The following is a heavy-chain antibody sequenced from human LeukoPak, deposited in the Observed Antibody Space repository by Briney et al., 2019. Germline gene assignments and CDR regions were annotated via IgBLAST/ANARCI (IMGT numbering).Heavy chain of an antibody. CDR3: AKARPFMTTMTTTPS. D-gene: IGHD4-17*01. V-gene: IGHV3-30*18. Sequence: GGSLRLSCAASGFTFRSYGMHWVRQAPGKGLEWVAVISYDGTNQYYAGSVKGRFTISRDNSKDTLYLQLNSLRADDTAVYYCAKARPFMTTMTTTPSWGQGTQVTVSS. J-gene: IGHJ5*02. CDR2: ISYDGTNQ. CDR1: GFTFRSYG.